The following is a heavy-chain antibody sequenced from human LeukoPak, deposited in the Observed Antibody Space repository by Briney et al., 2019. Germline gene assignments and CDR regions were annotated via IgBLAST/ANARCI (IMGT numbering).Heavy chain of an antibody. CDR3: ARDPVGYDSSGYSDTYFDY. CDR1: GGSISNYF. Sequence: PSETLSLTCTVSGGSISNYFWSWIRQPPGKGLEWIGYITYSGSTDHNPSLRSRVTISVDTSKNQFSLKLSSVTAADTAVYYCARDPVGYDSSGYSDTYFDYWGQGTLVTVSS. D-gene: IGHD3-22*01. V-gene: IGHV4-59*12. CDR2: ITYSGST. J-gene: IGHJ4*02.